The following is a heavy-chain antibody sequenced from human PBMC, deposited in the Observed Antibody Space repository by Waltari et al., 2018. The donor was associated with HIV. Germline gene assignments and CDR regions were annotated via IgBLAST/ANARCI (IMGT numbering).Heavy chain of an antibody. J-gene: IGHJ5*02. CDR1: GGSISSSSYS. CDR2: IYYSGST. V-gene: IGHV4-39*01. CDR3: ARQKRTTVWFDP. Sequence: QLQLQESGPGLVKPSETLSLTCTVSGGSISSSSYSWGWIRQPPGKGLEWIGSIYYSGSTYYNPSLKSRVTISVDTSKNQFSLKLSSVTAADTAVYYCARQKRTTVWFDPWGQGTLVTVSS. D-gene: IGHD1-7*01.